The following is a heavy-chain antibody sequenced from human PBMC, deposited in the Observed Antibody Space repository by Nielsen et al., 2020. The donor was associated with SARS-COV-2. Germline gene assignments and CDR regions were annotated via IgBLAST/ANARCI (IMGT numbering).Heavy chain of an antibody. Sequence: LSLTCAASGFTFTSYAMHWVRQPPGKGLEWMTIISYDGTNEHYADSVKGRFIISRDNSKNTMYLQMNSLKSEDTAVYYCARETLDHTSSFVDYWGQGTLVTVSS. J-gene: IGHJ4*03. D-gene: IGHD2-2*01. CDR2: ISYDGTNE. CDR1: GFTFTSYA. V-gene: IGHV3-30-3*01. CDR3: ARETLDHTSSFVDY.